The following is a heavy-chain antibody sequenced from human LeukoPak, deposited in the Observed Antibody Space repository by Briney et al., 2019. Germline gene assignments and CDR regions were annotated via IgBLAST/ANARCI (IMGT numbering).Heavy chain of an antibody. CDR1: GFTVSSNY. V-gene: IGHV3-53*01. J-gene: IGHJ6*02. Sequence: PGGSLRLSCAASGFTVSSNYMSWVRQAPGKGLEWVSVIYSGGSTYYADSVKGRFTISRDNSKNTLYLQMNSLRAEDTAVYYCATELGVPAAIRYYYYGMDVWGQGTTVTVSS. D-gene: IGHD2-2*02. CDR3: ATELGVPAAIRYYYYGMDV. CDR2: IYSGGST.